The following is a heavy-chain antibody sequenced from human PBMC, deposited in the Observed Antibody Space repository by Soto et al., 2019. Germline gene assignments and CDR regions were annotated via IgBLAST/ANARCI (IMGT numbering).Heavy chain of an antibody. CDR2: ISYDGSNK. V-gene: IGHV3-30-3*01. Sequence: QVQLVESGGGVVQPGRSLRLSCAASGFTFSSYAMHWVRQAPGKGLEWVAVISYDGSNKYYADSVKGRFTISRDNSKNTLYRQMNSLRAEDTAVYYCARDQGIAAGGKGEYFQHWGQGTLVTVSS. J-gene: IGHJ1*01. D-gene: IGHD6-13*01. CDR1: GFTFSSYA. CDR3: ARDQGIAAGGKGEYFQH.